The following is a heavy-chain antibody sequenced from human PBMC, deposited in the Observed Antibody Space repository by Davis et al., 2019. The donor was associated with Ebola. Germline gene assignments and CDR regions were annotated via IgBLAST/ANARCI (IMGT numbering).Heavy chain of an antibody. V-gene: IGHV3-74*01. Sequence: PGGSLRLSCAASGFTFSSYWMHWVRQAPGKGLVWVSRINPDGSFTDYADSVKGRFTISRDNSKNTLYLQMNSLRTEDTAVYYCAKRGDYDSLVDYWGQGTLVTVSS. J-gene: IGHJ4*02. D-gene: IGHD4-17*01. CDR2: INPDGSFT. CDR1: GFTFSSYW. CDR3: AKRGDYDSLVDY.